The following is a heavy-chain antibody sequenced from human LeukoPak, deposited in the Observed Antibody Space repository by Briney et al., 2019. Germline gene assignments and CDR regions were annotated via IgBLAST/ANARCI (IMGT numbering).Heavy chain of an antibody. CDR2: ISGSGNAK. D-gene: IGHD2/OR15-2a*01. CDR3: ARDYVYAFDY. Sequence: GGSLRLSCAASGFSFSSYSMNWVRQAPGKGLEWVSYISGSGNAKHYTDSVKGRFTISRDNAKNALYLQMNSLRAEDTAVYFCARDYVYAFDYWGQGTLVTVSS. V-gene: IGHV3-48*01. CDR1: GFSFSSYS. J-gene: IGHJ4*02.